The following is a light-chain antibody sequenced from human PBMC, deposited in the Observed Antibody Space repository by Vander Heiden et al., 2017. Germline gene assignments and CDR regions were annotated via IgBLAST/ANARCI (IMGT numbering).Light chain of an antibody. J-gene: IGLJ2*01. Sequence: QSALTQPAPGSEYPGQSITTSCTGTSSDVGGYNYVPWYQQHPGKAPKLMIYEVSNRPSGVSNRFSGSKSGNTASLTISGLQAEDEADYYCSSYTSSSTLFGGGTKLTVL. CDR2: EVS. V-gene: IGLV2-14*01. CDR1: SSDVGGYNY. CDR3: SSYTSSSTL.